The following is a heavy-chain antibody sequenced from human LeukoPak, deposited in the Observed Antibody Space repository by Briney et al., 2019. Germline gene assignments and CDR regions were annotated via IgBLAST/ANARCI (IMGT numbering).Heavy chain of an antibody. CDR1: GFTFSSYW. CDR3: ARAWNDELYYYYGMDV. Sequence: GGSRRLSCAASGFTFSSYWMSWVRQAPGKGLEWVANIKQDGSEKYYVDSVKGRFTISRDNAKNSLYLQMNSLRAEDTAVYYCARAWNDELYYYYGMDVWGQGTTVTVSS. CDR2: IKQDGSEK. J-gene: IGHJ6*02. V-gene: IGHV3-7*01. D-gene: IGHD1-1*01.